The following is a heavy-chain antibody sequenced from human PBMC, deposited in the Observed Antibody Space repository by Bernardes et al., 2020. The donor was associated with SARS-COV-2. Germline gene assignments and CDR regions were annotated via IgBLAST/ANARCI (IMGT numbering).Heavy chain of an antibody. V-gene: IGHV3-21*04. D-gene: IGHD6-19*01. CDR3: VGRAVPYQGFVY. J-gene: IGHJ4*02. CDR1: GFPFSSYS. CDR2: ISGSGSHI. Sequence: GGSLRLSCEASGFPFSSYSLNWVRQGPGRGLEWVSAISGSGSHIYYADSVKGRFTISRDNSKSSLYLQLNSLRAEDTAVYYCVGRAVPYQGFVYWGQGTLVPVSS.